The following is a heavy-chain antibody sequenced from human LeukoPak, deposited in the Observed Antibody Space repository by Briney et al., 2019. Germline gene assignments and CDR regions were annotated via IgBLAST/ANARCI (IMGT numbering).Heavy chain of an antibody. V-gene: IGHV4-34*01. CDR2: INHSGST. CDR3: ARLDYHDSSGYYLFDY. D-gene: IGHD3-22*01. J-gene: IGHJ4*02. CDR1: GGSFSGYY. Sequence: SETLSLACAVYGGSFSGYYWSWIRQPPGKGLEWIGEINHSGSTNYNPSLKSRVTISVDTSKNQFSLKLSSVIAADTAVYYCARLDYHDSSGYYLFDYWGQGTLVTVSS.